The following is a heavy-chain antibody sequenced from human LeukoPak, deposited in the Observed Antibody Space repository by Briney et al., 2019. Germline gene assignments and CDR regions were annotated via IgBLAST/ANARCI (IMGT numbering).Heavy chain of an antibody. CDR1: GFTFSSYS. V-gene: IGHV3-23*01. D-gene: IGHD4-17*01. Sequence: GGSLRLSCAASGFTFSSYSMSWVRQPPGKGLEWVSAISGSGGTTYNADSVKGRFTISRTNSKNTLYLKMTSLRAEDPAVYYCGVYLAAVTTEYYFDDWGQGTLVTVSS. CDR2: ISGSGGTT. CDR3: GVYLAAVTTEYYFDD. J-gene: IGHJ4*02.